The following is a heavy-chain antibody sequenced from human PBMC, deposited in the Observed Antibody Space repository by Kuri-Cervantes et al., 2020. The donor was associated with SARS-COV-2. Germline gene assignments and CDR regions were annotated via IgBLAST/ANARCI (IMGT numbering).Heavy chain of an antibody. Sequence: ASVKVSCKASGYTFTSYAMNWVRQAPGQGLEWMGTINPSGGRTDYTQKFQGRVNMTADTSTSTVYMELRSLRSDDTAVYYCARLILWFGEFHQFDYWGQGTLVTVSS. CDR3: ARLILWFGEFHQFDY. D-gene: IGHD3-10*01. V-gene: IGHV1-46*01. CDR2: INPSGGRT. J-gene: IGHJ4*02. CDR1: GYTFTSYA.